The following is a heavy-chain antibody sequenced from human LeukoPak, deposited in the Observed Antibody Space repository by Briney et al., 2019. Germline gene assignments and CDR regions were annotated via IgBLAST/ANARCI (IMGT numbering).Heavy chain of an antibody. Sequence: GESLKISCRGSGYSFITYWIIRLRQMPGKGLEWRGRINPSDSYTNYSMSFQGHVTISADNSISTADLQWSSLKASDTAMYYCAGTGYCSSTSFYSWFDPGGEGTLVTVS. CDR1: GYSFITYW. J-gene: IGHJ5*02. V-gene: IGHV5-10-1*01. CDR2: INPSDSYT. CDR3: AGTGYCSSTSFYSWFDP. D-gene: IGHD2-2*01.